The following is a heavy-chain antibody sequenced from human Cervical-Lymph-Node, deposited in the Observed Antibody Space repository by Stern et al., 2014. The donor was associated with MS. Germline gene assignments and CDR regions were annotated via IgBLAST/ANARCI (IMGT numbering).Heavy chain of an antibody. CDR1: GFRFSNYG. CDR3: AREAGGGDNKIDY. V-gene: IGHV3-33*01. CDR2: IWSDESKK. J-gene: IGHJ4*01. Sequence: VQLVESGGGVVQPGRSLRVSCAASGFRFSNYGFHWVRQASGQGLEWGAWIWSDESKKYYADSVQGRVTITRDNSRNTVYLQMKSLRVEDTATYYCAREAGGGDNKIDYWGQGTLVTVSS. D-gene: IGHD5-24*01.